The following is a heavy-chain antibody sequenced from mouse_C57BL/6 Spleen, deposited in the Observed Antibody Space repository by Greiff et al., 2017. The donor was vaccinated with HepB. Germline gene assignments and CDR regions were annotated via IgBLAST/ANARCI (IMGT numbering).Heavy chain of an antibody. CDR3: ASYGSSYGYAMDY. CDR1: GYTFTDYE. V-gene: IGHV1-15*01. CDR2: IDPETGGT. D-gene: IGHD1-1*01. J-gene: IGHJ4*01. Sequence: QVQLQQSGAELVRPGASVTLSCKASGYTFTDYEMHWVKQTPVHGLEWIGAIDPETGGTAYNQKFKGKAILTADKSSSTAYMELLSLTSEDSAVYYCASYGSSYGYAMDYWGQGTTVTVSS.